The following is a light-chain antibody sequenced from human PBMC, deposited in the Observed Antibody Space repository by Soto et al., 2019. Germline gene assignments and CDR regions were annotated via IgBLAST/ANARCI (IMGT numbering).Light chain of an antibody. Sequence: DIVMTQSPDSLAVSLGERATINCKSSQSVLYSANNRNYLAGYQQKPGQPPKLLIYWASTRESGVPDRFSGSGSGTDFTLTISSLPAEDVAVYYCQQYYSTPYTFGQGTKLEIK. CDR1: QSVLYSANNRNY. J-gene: IGKJ2*01. CDR3: QQYYSTPYT. CDR2: WAS. V-gene: IGKV4-1*01.